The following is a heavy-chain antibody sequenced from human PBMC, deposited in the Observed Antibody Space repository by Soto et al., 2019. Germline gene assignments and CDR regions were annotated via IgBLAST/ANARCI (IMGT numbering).Heavy chain of an antibody. V-gene: IGHV3-64D*06. CDR1: GFTFSIYA. CDR2: ISTNGGST. CDR3: VKGEYYYDGSAYYAFDY. D-gene: IGHD3-22*01. J-gene: IGHJ4*02. Sequence: PGGSLRLSCAASGFTFSIYAMHWVRQAPGKGLEYVSSISTNGGSTHYADSVKGRFTISRDNSKNTVYLQMSSLRAEDTAVYYCVKGEYYYDGSAYYAFDYWGQGTLVTVSS.